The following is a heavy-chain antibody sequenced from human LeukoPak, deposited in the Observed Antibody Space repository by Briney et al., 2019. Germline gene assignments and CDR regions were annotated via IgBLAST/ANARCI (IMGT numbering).Heavy chain of an antibody. V-gene: IGHV1-18*04. CDR2: ISAYNGNT. J-gene: IGHJ4*02. Sequence: ASAKVSCKASGYTFTSYGISWVRQAPGQGLEWMGWISAYNGNTNYAQRLQGRVTMTTDTSTSTAYMELRSLRSDDTAVYYCARELYSSGWYHFDYWGQGTLVTVSS. CDR3: ARELYSSGWYHFDY. D-gene: IGHD6-19*01. CDR1: GYTFTSYG.